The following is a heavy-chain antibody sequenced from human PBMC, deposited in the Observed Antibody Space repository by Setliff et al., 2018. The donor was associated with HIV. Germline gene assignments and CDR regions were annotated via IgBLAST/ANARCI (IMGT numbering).Heavy chain of an antibody. J-gene: IGHJ3*02. CDR3: ARGARDMIVVIGGDAFDI. V-gene: IGHV1-69*10. CDR2: IIPIVGIA. D-gene: IGHD3-22*01. CDR1: GGTFSSSA. Sequence: RASVKVSCKASGGTFSSSAISWVRQAPGQGLQWMGGIIPIVGIANYVQKFQGRVTITADKSTSTVYMDFSSLRSEDTAVYYCARGARDMIVVIGGDAFDIWGQGTMVTVSS.